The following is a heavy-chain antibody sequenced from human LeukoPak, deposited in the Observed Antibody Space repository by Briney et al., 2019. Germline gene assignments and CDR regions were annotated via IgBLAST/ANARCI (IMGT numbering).Heavy chain of an antibody. CDR2: IYTDGTT. V-gene: IGHV3-66*02. J-gene: IGHJ5*02. D-gene: IGHD3-10*01. CDR1: GFTVSQNY. Sequence: PGGSLRLSCAASGFTVSQNYMSWVRQAPGRGLEWVSLIYTDGTTHYADSVKGRFTISRDNSKNTVYLQMNSLRPEDTAVYYCARDRAGTQAWVEFDPWGRGTLVTVSS. CDR3: ARDRAGTQAWVEFDP.